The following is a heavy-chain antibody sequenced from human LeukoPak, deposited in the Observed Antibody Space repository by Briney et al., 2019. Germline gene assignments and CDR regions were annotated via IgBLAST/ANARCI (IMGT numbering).Heavy chain of an antibody. CDR1: GYTFTSYG. D-gene: IGHD3-10*01. Sequence: ASVKVSCKASGYTFTSYGISWVRQAPGQGLEWMGWISAYNGNTNYAQELQGRVTMTTDTSTSTAYMELRSLRSDDTAVYYCARDLGAAFMVRGVPFDYWGQGTLVTVSS. CDR2: ISAYNGNT. CDR3: ARDLGAAFMVRGVPFDY. V-gene: IGHV1-18*01. J-gene: IGHJ4*02.